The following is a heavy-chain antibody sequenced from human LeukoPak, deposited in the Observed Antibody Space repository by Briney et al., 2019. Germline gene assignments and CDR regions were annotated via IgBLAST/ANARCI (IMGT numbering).Heavy chain of an antibody. CDR1: GFTFDDYA. CDR2: ISGDGGST. Sequence: GGSLRLSCAASGFTFDDYAMHWVRQAPGKGLEWVSLISGDGGSTYYADSVKGRFTISRDNSKNSLYLQMNSLRTEDTALYYCAKDKGRPRITVVRGVAISSYFDYWGQGTLVTVSS. D-gene: IGHD3-10*01. J-gene: IGHJ4*02. CDR3: AKDKGRPRITVVRGVAISSYFDY. V-gene: IGHV3-43*02.